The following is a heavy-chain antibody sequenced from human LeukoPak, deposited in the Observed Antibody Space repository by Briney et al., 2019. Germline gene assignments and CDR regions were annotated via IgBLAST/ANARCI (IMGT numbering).Heavy chain of an antibody. CDR1: GYTFTSYG. CDR3: ARDRVRYYDSSGYQDY. V-gene: IGHV1-18*01. D-gene: IGHD3-22*01. J-gene: IGHJ4*02. Sequence: ASVKVSCKASGYTFTSYGIIWVRQAPGQGLEWMGWISAYNGNTNYAQKFQGRVTMTTDTSTSTAYMELRSLRSDDTAVYYCARDRVRYYDSSGYQDYWGRGNLVTVSS. CDR2: ISAYNGNT.